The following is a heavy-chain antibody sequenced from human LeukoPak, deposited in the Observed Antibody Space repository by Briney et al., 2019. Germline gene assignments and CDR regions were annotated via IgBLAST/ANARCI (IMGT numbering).Heavy chain of an antibody. CDR2: ITSSSSYL. V-gene: IGHV3-21*01. CDR1: GFTFRSYS. D-gene: IGHD5-12*01. J-gene: IGHJ4*02. Sequence: SGGSLRLSCAASGFTFRSYSMNWVRQSPGKGLEWVSSITSSSSYLFYADSVKVRFTISRDNVKNSLYLQMNSLRAEDTAVYYCASDYDSSFDYWGQGTLVTVSS. CDR3: ASDYDSSFDY.